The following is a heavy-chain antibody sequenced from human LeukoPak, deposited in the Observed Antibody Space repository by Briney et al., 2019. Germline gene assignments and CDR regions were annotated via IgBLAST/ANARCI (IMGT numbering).Heavy chain of an antibody. CDR1: GGSISSYY. CDR2: IYYSGST. V-gene: IGHV4-59*01. J-gene: IGHJ4*02. D-gene: IGHD3-10*01. Sequence: SETLSLTCTVSGGSISSYYWSWIRQPPGKGLEWIGYIYYSGSTNYNPSLKSRVTISVGTSKNQFSLKLSSVTAADTAVYYCARGQKLSVGLLWFGELWGQGTLVTVSS. CDR3: ARGQKLSVGLLWFGEL.